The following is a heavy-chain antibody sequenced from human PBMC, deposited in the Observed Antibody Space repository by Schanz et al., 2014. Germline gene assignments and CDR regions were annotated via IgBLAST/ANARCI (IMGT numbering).Heavy chain of an antibody. V-gene: IGHV3-48*01. CDR1: GFDFNSYS. D-gene: IGHD4-17*01. CDR2: IATSSSTR. Sequence: EVQLVESGGGLVQPGGSLRLSCAASGFDFNSYSMNWVRQVPGKGLEWVSYIATSSSTRHYADSVKGRVTISRDNAKNSVSLQMRRLRVEDTAVYYCARPRFDYGEVDYWGQGTLVTVSS. J-gene: IGHJ4*02. CDR3: ARPRFDYGEVDY.